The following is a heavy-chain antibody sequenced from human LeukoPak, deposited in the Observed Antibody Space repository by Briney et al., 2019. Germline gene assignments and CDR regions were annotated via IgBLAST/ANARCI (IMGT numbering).Heavy chain of an antibody. CDR1: GFTFSNNG. D-gene: IGHD2-2*01. Sequence: PGGSLRLSCAASGFTFSNNGMHWVRQAPGKGLEWVAFIRYDGSKKYSADSVKGRFTISRDNSKNTLYLQMNSLRAEDTSVYYCAKDYCSSTSCYATYWGQGPLVTVSS. J-gene: IGHJ4*02. CDR3: AKDYCSSTSCYATY. V-gene: IGHV3-30*02. CDR2: IRYDGSKK.